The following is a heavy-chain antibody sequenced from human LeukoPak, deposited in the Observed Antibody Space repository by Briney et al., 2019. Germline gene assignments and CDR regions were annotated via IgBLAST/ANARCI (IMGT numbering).Heavy chain of an antibody. V-gene: IGHV3-23*01. J-gene: IGHJ4*02. CDR3: AREPSYSSSLDY. Sequence: GGSLRLSCVASGFTFSNYAMTWVRQAPGKGLEWVSTISGSGGTTNYADSVRGRFTISRDNSKNTLYLQMNSLRAEDTAVYYCAREPSYSSSLDYWGQGTLVTVSS. CDR2: ISGSGGTT. CDR1: GFTFSNYA. D-gene: IGHD6-6*01.